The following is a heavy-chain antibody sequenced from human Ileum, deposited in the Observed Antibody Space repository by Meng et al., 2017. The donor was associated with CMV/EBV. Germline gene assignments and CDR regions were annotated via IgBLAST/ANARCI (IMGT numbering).Heavy chain of an antibody. V-gene: IGHV4-59*01. J-gene: IGHJ4*02. D-gene: IGHD1-26*01. CDR2: IYYSGVT. Sequence: GSLRLSCTVSGDSIPGSFWSWIRQPPGKGREWIGYIYYSGVTKYNPSLKSRVTMSVDTSRNQFSLNLSPVTAADTAVYYCAKDSGRYFDFWGQGTLVTVSS. CDR3: AKDSGRYFDF. CDR1: GDSIPGSF.